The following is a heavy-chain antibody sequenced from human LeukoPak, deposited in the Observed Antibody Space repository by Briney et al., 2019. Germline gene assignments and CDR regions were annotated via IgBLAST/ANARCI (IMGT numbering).Heavy chain of an antibody. CDR1: GFTFSSYG. J-gene: IGHJ4*02. CDR2: IWYDGSNK. D-gene: IGHD2-2*03. V-gene: IGHV3-33*08. CDR3: ARETLGIVVVPAASFFDY. Sequence: GGSLRLSCAASGFTFSSYGMHWVRQAPGKGLEWVAVIWYDGSNKYYADSVKGRFTISRDNSKNTLYLQMNSLRAEDTAVYYCARETLGIVVVPAASFFDYWGQGTLVTVSS.